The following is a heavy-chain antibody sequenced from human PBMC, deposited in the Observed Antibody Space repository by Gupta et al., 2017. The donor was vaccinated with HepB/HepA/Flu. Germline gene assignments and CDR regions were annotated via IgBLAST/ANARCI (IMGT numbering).Heavy chain of an antibody. D-gene: IGHD2-2*01. V-gene: IGHV4-39*01. CDR2: IYYSGST. J-gene: IGHJ5*02. CDR1: GGSISSSSYY. Sequence: QLQLQESGPGLVKPSETLSLTCTVSGGSISSSSYYWGWIRQPPGKGLEWIGSIYYSGSTYYNPSLKSRVTISVDTSKNQFSLKLSSVTAADTAVYYCASSPRKRVVPAAITLDWFDPWGQGTLVTVSS. CDR3: ASSPRKRVVPAAITLDWFDP.